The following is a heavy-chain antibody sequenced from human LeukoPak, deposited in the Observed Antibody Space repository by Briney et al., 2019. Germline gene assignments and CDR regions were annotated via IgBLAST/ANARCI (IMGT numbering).Heavy chain of an antibody. CDR1: GFTVSNNY. V-gene: IGHV3-53*01. D-gene: IGHD6-6*01. J-gene: IGHJ4*02. Sequence: GGSLRLSCAASGFTVSNNYMTWVRLAPGKGLEWVALIYSVGTTFYADSVKGRFTVSRDHSKNALYLQMNSLRAEDTAVYYCAAYSSCDYWGQGALVTVSS. CDR3: AAYSSCDY. CDR2: IYSVGTT.